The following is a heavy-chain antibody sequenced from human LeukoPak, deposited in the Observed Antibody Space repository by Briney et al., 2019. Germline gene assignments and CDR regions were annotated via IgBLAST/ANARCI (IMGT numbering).Heavy chain of an antibody. CDR2: ISSSSSYI. J-gene: IGHJ5*02. Sequence: PGGSLRLSCAASGFTFSSYSMNWVCQAPGKGLEWVSSISSSSSYIYYADSVKGRFTISRDNAKNSLYLQMNSLRAEDTAVYYCARDGEASYDILTGYYKWNWFDPWGQGTLVTVSS. D-gene: IGHD3-9*01. CDR3: ARDGEASYDILTGYYKWNWFDP. CDR1: GFTFSSYS. V-gene: IGHV3-21*01.